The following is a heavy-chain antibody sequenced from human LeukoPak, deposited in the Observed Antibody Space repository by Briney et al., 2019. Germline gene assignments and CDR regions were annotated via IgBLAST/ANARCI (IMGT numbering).Heavy chain of an antibody. D-gene: IGHD3-22*01. CDR3: ARETRGHYYDSSGPDH. V-gene: IGHV3-48*03. J-gene: IGHJ5*02. CDR2: ISSSDSST. Sequence: GRSLRLSCAASGFTSRSYEMNWVRQAPGKGLEWVSYISSSDSSTHYADSVKGRFTISRDNAKNSLYLQMNSLRVEDMGVYYCARETRGHYYDSSGPDHWGQGTLVTVSS. CDR1: GFTSRSYE.